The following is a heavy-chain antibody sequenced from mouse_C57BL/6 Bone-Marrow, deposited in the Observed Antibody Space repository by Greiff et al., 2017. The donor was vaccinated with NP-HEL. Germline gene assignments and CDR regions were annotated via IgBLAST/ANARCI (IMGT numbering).Heavy chain of an antibody. CDR3: TRGLAY. CDR2: IDPETGGT. V-gene: IGHV1-15*01. J-gene: IGHJ3*01. CDR1: GYTFTDYE. Sequence: VQLVESGAELVRPGASVTLSCKASGYTFTDYEMHWVKQTPVHGLEWIGAIDPETGGTAYNQKFKGKAILTADKSSSTAYMELRSLTSEDSAVYYCTRGLAYWGQGTLVTVSA.